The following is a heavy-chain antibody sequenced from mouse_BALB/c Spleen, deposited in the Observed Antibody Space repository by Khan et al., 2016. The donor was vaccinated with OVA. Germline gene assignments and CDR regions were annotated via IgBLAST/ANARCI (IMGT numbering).Heavy chain of an antibody. V-gene: IGHV2-6-1*01. J-gene: IGHJ4*01. Sequence: QVQLKESGPGLVAPSQSLSITCTISGFSLTHYGVHWVRQPPGTGLEWLVVIWSDGSKTYNSALRSSLTISKDNSQSHVFLIMNRLHTDDTAMYFCARQPYYHYNIMDYWGQGTSVTVAS. D-gene: IGHD2-10*01. CDR2: IWSDGSK. CDR3: ARQPYYHYNIMDY. CDR1: GFSLTHYG.